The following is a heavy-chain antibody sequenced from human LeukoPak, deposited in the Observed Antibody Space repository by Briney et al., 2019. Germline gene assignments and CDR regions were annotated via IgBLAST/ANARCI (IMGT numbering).Heavy chain of an antibody. CDR3: AKVDGADYVWIGGLFDY. V-gene: IGHV3-30*18. D-gene: IGHD3-16*01. J-gene: IGHJ4*02. Sequence: TGGSLRLSCAASGFTFSSYGMHWVRQAPGKGLEWVAVISYDGSNKYYADSVKGRFTISRDNSKNTLYLQMNSLRAEDTAVYYCAKVDGADYVWIGGLFDYWGQGTLVTVSS. CDR1: GFTFSSYG. CDR2: ISYDGSNK.